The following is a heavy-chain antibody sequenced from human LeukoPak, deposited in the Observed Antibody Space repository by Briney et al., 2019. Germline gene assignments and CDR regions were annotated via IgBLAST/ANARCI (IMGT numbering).Heavy chain of an antibody. CDR2: IHYSGTH. J-gene: IGHJ1*01. CDR3: AASGKSWWEGFFHD. D-gene: IGHD2-8*02. CDR1: RASMSRFF. V-gene: IGHV4-59*03. Sequence: PSETLSLTCTVSRASMSRFFGSCHRQPPGKGLEWIGHIHYSGTHKYHTSLTGRITLSMEQSQTQVPSRLTSVAGAEPGDYYCAASGKSWWEGFFHDWGQGTLV.